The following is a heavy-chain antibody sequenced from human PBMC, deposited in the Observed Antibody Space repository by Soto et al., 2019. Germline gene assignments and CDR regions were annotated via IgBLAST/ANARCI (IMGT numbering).Heavy chain of an antibody. CDR3: ARWVAVAGKGGDYGMDV. Sequence: SETLSLTCTVSGGSISSYYWSWIRQPPGKGLEWIGYIYYSGSTNYNPSLKSRVTISVDTSKNQFSLKLSSVTAADTAVCYCARWVAVAGKGGDYGMDVWGQGTTVTVSS. CDR2: IYYSGST. CDR1: GGSISSYY. J-gene: IGHJ6*02. V-gene: IGHV4-59*01. D-gene: IGHD6-19*01.